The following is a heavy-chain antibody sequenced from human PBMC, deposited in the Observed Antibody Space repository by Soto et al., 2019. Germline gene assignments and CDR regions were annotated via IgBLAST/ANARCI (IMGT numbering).Heavy chain of an antibody. CDR1: GYPFGGYA. D-gene: IGHD4-17*01. Sequence: QVQLVQSGAEVKKPGASVTVSCKASGYPFGGYAIGWVRQPPGQGLEWMGWVSAHTGDSGYAQRFQGRVTLTTETSTSTAYMELRGLRSDDTAVYYCARPSTSYGDYGWSLAYWGQGTLVTVSS. CDR3: ARPSTSYGDYGWSLAY. V-gene: IGHV1-18*01. J-gene: IGHJ4*02. CDR2: VSAHTGDS.